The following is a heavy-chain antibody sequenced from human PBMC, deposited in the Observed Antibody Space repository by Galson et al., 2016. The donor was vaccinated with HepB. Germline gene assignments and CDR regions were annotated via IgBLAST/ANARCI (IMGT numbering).Heavy chain of an antibody. CDR3: AREASAVPNWFDP. CDR2: INPNSGGT. J-gene: IGHJ5*02. D-gene: IGHD6-13*01. V-gene: IGHV1-2*02. CDR1: GYMFIGYF. Sequence: SVKVSCKASGYMFIGYFIHWVRQAPGQGLEWMGWINPNSGGTNFAQKFQGRVTMTRDTSMSTAYMELSRLRSDDTAVYYCAREASAVPNWFDPWGQGTLVTVSS.